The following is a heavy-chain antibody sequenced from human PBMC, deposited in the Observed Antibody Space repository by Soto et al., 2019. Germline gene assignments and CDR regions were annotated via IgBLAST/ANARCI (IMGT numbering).Heavy chain of an antibody. D-gene: IGHD3-22*01. CDR1: GGTFSSYA. V-gene: IGHV1-69*06. Sequence: GASVKVSCKASGGTFSSYAISWVRQAPGQGLEWMGGIIPIFGTANYAQKFQGRVTITADKSTSTAYMELRSLRWEDTAVYYCASGNDSSGSYLLYYSYYCGMDVWGQGTTVTVSS. J-gene: IGHJ6*02. CDR2: IIPIFGTA. CDR3: ASGNDSSGSYLLYYSYYCGMDV.